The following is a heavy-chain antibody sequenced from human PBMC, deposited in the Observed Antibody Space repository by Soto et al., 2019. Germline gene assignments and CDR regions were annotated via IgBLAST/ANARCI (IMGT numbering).Heavy chain of an antibody. V-gene: IGHV1-18*01. CDR2: ISPYNGNT. J-gene: IGHJ4*02. Sequence: QVQLVQSGTEVKKPGASVKVSCKTSGYTFTSYGISWLRQAPGQGLEWMAWISPYNGNTNYAKKVQGRVTMTTDTSTSTAYMELRSLRSDDTAVYYCARDKLEMATIFDCWGQGTLVTVS. D-gene: IGHD5-12*01. CDR1: GYTFTSYG. CDR3: ARDKLEMATIFDC.